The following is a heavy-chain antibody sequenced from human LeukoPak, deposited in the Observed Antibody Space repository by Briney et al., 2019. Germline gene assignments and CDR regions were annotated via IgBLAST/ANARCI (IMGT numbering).Heavy chain of an antibody. V-gene: IGHV3-21*01. Sequence: GGSLRLSCAASGFTFSTYRMNWVRQAPGKGLEWVSFIDTSSSYKYYADSVKGRFTISRDNAKNSLYLQMKSLRADDTALYYCARGRSITLLRGVAISDGFDIWGQGTMVTVSS. CDR1: GFTFSTYR. D-gene: IGHD3-10*01. CDR3: ARGRSITLLRGVAISDGFDI. CDR2: IDTSSSYK. J-gene: IGHJ3*02.